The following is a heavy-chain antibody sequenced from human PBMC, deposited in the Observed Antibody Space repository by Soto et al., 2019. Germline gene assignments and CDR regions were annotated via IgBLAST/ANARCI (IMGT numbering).Heavy chain of an antibody. Sequence: GASLKISRKGFGYSFTSYWLDCVRKKPGRGLEWMGILYFGDSVTTYSPSFQGQVTISAAKSINAAYLQWGSLKASDTAMSYCAKACTIVVRQEYHHFGTVLFRKGT. J-gene: IGHJ6*01. V-gene: IGHV5-51*01. CDR3: AKACTIVVRQEYHHFGTVL. D-gene: IGHD3-10*01. CDR2: LYFGDSVT. CDR1: GYSFTSYW.